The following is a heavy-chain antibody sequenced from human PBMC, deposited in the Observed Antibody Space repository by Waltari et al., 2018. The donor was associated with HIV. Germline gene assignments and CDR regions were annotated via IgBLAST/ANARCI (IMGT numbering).Heavy chain of an antibody. Sequence: QVTLRESGPALVKPTQTLTLTCTFPGFSLSTRGMCVRCSRQPPGKALEWLALIDWDDDKYYSTSLKTRLTISKDTSKNQVVLTMTNMDPVDTATYYCARIRHSSGWYDFDYWGQGTLVTVSS. CDR2: IDWDDDK. CDR3: ARIRHSSGWYDFDY. V-gene: IGHV2-70*01. CDR1: GFSLSTRGMC. J-gene: IGHJ4*02. D-gene: IGHD6-19*01.